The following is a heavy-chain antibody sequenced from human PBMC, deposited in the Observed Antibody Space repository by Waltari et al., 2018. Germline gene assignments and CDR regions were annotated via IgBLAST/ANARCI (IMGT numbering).Heavy chain of an antibody. Sequence: QVQLVESGGGVVQPGRSLRLSCAASGFPFSSYGMHWVCQTPGKGLEWVAIIWYDGSIKYYGDSVKGRFTISRDNSKNTLYLQMNSLRGEDTAVYYCATDRRLAEAGQYYLDVWGKGTTVTVSS. CDR1: GFPFSSYG. V-gene: IGHV3-33*01. CDR3: ATDRRLAEAGQYYLDV. J-gene: IGHJ6*03. D-gene: IGHD6-13*01. CDR2: IWYDGSIK.